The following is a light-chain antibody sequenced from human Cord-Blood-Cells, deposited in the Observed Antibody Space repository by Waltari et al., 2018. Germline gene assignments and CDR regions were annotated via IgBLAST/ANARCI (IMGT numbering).Light chain of an antibody. CDR3: CSYAGSKGVV. J-gene: IGLJ2*01. CDR1: SSDVGSYNL. V-gene: IGLV2-23*02. Sequence: QSALTQPASVSGSPGQSITISCTGTSSDVGSYNLVSWYQQHPGKAPKLMIYEVSKRPSGFSNRFSGSKSGNTASLTIAGLQAEDEADYYCCSYAGSKGVVFGGGTKLTVL. CDR2: EVS.